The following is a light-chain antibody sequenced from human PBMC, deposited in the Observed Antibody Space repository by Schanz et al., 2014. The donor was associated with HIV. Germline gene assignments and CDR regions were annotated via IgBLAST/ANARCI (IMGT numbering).Light chain of an antibody. CDR3: QQYNDWPPRWT. CDR1: QSVSSN. Sequence: EIVLTQSPGTLSLSPGERATLSCRASQSVSSNLAWYQQKPGQAPRLLIYGASTRAIGIPARFSGSGSGTEFTLTISSLQSEDFAVYYCQQYNDWPPRWTFGQGTKVEIK. J-gene: IGKJ1*01. CDR2: GAS. V-gene: IGKV3D-15*01.